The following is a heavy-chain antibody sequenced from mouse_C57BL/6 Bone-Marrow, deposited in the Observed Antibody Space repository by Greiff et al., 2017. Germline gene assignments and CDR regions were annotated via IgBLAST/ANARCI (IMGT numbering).Heavy chain of an antibody. CDR1: GFTFSNYW. V-gene: IGHV6-3*01. J-gene: IGHJ3*01. Sequence: EVQVVESGGGLVQPGGSMKLSCVASGFTFSNYWMNWVRQSPEKGLEWVAQIRLKSDNYATHYAVSVKGRFTISRDDSKSSVYLQMNNLRAEDTGIDYCTGDYYGSGGAYWGQGTLVTVSA. CDR3: TGDYYGSGGAY. CDR2: IRLKSDNYAT. D-gene: IGHD1-1*01.